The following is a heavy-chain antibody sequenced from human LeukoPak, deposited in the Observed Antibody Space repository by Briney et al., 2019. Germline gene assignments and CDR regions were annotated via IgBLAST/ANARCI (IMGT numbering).Heavy chain of an antibody. Sequence: GGSLRLSCAASGFTFSSYSMNWVRQAPGKGLEWVSYISSSSSTIYYADSVKGRFTISRDNAKNSLYLQMDSLRAEDTAVYYCARVIGGKELTFDIWGQGTMVTVSS. CDR3: ARVIGGKELTFDI. CDR2: ISSSSSTI. V-gene: IGHV3-48*01. CDR1: GFTFSSYS. D-gene: IGHD4-23*01. J-gene: IGHJ3*02.